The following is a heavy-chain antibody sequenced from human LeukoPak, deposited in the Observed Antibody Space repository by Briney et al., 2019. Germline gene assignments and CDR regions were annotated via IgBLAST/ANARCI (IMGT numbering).Heavy chain of an antibody. J-gene: IGHJ4*02. CDR1: GGSFSGYY. D-gene: IGHD2-2*01. Sequence: SETLSLTCAVYGGSFSGYYRSWIRQPPGKGLEWIGEINHSGSTNYNPSLKSRVTISVDMSKNQFSLKLNSVTAADTAVYYCARESCSSTSCYAYFDYWGQGTLVTVSS. V-gene: IGHV4-34*01. CDR2: INHSGST. CDR3: ARESCSSTSCYAYFDY.